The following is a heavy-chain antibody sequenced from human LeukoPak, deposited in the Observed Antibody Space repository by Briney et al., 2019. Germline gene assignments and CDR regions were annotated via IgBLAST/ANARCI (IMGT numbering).Heavy chain of an antibody. CDR3: ARVGYSSSIDY. CDR1: GGSISSSSYY. J-gene: IGHJ4*02. Sequence: SETLSLTCTVSGGSISSSSYYWGWIRQPPGKGLEWIGSIYYSGSTYYNPSLKSRVTISVDTSKNQFSLKLSSVTAADTAVYYCARVGYSSSIDYWGQGTLVTVSS. D-gene: IGHD6-19*01. CDR2: IYYSGST. V-gene: IGHV4-39*01.